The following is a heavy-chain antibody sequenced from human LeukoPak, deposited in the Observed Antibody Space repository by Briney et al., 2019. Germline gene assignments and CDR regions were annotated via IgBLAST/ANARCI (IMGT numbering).Heavy chain of an antibody. V-gene: IGHV3-7*01. CDR2: IKQDGSEK. CDR3: ARARYHYYYMDV. J-gene: IGHJ6*03. Sequence: GGSLRLSCAASGFTFSSFWMSWVRQAPGQGLEWVANIKQDGSEKYYVDSVKGRFTISRDNAKNSLYLQMNSLRAEVTAVYYCARARYHYYYMDVWGKGTTVTISS. CDR1: GFTFSSFW.